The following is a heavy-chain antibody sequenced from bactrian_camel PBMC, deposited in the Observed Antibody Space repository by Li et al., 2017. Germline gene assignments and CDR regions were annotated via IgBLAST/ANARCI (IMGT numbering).Heavy chain of an antibody. CDR2: IYTGSDGI. J-gene: IGHJ4*01. V-gene: IGHV3S54*01. D-gene: IGHD1*01. Sequence: VQLVESGGGSVQPGGSLRLSCVTSASTYSGNCMGWFRQAPGKEREGVALIYTGSDGIYYADSVKGRFTISRDRAENTLYLQMNNLRPDDTAMYYCAASQDIGSSLSLSHYDTWGQGTQVTVS. CDR3: AASQDIGSSLSLSHYDT. CDR1: ASTYSGNC.